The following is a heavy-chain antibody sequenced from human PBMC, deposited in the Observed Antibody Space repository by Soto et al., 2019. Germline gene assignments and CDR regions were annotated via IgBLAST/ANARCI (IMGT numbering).Heavy chain of an antibody. D-gene: IGHD3-10*01. CDR2: IYYSGST. CDR1: GGSISSSSYY. V-gene: IGHV4-39*01. CDR3: ARTYYYGSGSYYNTRPIPYYYYYGMDV. Sequence: SETLSLTCTVSGGSISSSSYYWGWIRQPPGKGLEWIGRIYYSGSTYYNPSLKSRVTISVDTSKNQFSLKLSSVTAADTAVYYCARTYYYGSGSYYNTRPIPYYYYYGMDVWGQGTTVTVSS. J-gene: IGHJ6*02.